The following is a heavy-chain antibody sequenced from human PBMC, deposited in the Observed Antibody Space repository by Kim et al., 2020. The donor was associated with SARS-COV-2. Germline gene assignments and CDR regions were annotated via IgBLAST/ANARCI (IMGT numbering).Heavy chain of an antibody. D-gene: IGHD2-15*01. J-gene: IGHJ4*02. CDR2: ISYDGSNK. CDR1: GFTFSSYG. CDR3: ARGGVATVMYYFDY. Sequence: GGSLRLSCATSGFTFSSYGMFWVRQAPGKGLEWLAVISYDGSNKYYADSVKGRFTISRDNSKNTLYLQMNSLRAEDTALYYCARGGVATVMYYFDYWGQGALVTASS. V-gene: IGHV3-33*05.